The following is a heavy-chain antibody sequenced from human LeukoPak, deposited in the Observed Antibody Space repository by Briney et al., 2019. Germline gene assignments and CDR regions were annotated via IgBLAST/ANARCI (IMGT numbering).Heavy chain of an antibody. CDR2: IYHSGST. CDR1: GYSISSGYY. D-gene: IGHD6-19*01. V-gene: IGHV4-38-2*02. J-gene: IGHJ5*02. CDR3: ARDMGIAVAGGFDP. Sequence: SETLTLTCTVSGYSISSGYYWGWIRQPPGKGLEWIGSIYHSGSTYYNPSLKSRVTISVDTSKNQFSLKLSSVTAADTAVYYCARDMGIAVAGGFDPWGQGTLVTVSS.